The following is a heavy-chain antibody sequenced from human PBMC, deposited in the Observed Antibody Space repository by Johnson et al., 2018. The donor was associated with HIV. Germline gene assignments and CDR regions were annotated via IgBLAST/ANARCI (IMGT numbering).Heavy chain of an antibody. D-gene: IGHD3-3*01. CDR2: ISYDGSNK. V-gene: IGHV3-30*19. CDR3: ARGMYYNFWSGYGIRWDAFDI. Sequence: QVQLVESGGGVVQPGRSLRLSCAASGFTFSRYGMHWVRQAPGKGLEWVAFISYDGSNKYYADSVKGRFTISRDSSKNTLYLQMNSLRAGDTAVYYCARGMYYNFWSGYGIRWDAFDIWGQGTMVTVSS. CDR1: GFTFSRYG. J-gene: IGHJ3*02.